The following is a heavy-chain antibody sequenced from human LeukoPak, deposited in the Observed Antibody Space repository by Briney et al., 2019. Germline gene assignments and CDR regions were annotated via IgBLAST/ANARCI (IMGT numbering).Heavy chain of an antibody. J-gene: IGHJ3*02. V-gene: IGHV3-30-3*01. CDR1: GFTFSSSW. Sequence: PGGSLRLSCAASGFTFSSSWIHWVRQAPGKGLEWVAVISYDGSNKYYADSVKGRFTISRDNSKNTLYLQMNSLRAEDTAVYYCARDGRAVAGNGGVDAFDIWGQGTMVTVSS. CDR2: ISYDGSNK. D-gene: IGHD6-19*01. CDR3: ARDGRAVAGNGGVDAFDI.